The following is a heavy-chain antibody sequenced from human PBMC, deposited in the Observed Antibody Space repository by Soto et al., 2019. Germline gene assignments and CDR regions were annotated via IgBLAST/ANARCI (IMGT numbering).Heavy chain of an antibody. J-gene: IGHJ4*02. CDR3: ARQHRVWDYFDY. CDR2: IYYSGST. D-gene: IGHD1-26*01. Sequence: QLQLQESGPGLVKPSETLSLTCTVSGGSISSSSYYWGWIRQPPGKGLEWIGSIYYSGSTYYNPSLKSRVTISVDTSKNQFSLKLSSVTAADTAVYYCARQHRVWDYFDYWGQGTLVTVSS. V-gene: IGHV4-39*01. CDR1: GGSISSSSYY.